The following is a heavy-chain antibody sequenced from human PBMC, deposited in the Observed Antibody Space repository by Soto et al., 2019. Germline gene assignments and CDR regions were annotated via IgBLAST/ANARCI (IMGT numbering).Heavy chain of an antibody. V-gene: IGHV1-18*01. Sequence: GASVKVSCKASGYTFTNYGITWVRQAPGQGLEWMGWIGPYNGNTHYTQRLQGRVTMTTDTSTSTAYMELRGLRSDNTAVYYCGRGQEPVGDYDALDIWGQGTMVTVSS. CDR3: GRGQEPVGDYDALDI. J-gene: IGHJ3*02. CDR1: GYTFTNYG. CDR2: IGPYNGNT. D-gene: IGHD4-17*01.